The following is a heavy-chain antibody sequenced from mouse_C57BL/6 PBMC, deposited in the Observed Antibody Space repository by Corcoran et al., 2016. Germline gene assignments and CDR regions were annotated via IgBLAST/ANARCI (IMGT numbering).Heavy chain of an antibody. CDR3: AREGVEGYYVVDY. V-gene: IGHV1-26*01. J-gene: IGHJ2*01. CDR1: GYTFTDYY. CDR2: INPNNGGT. D-gene: IGHD2-3*01. Sequence: EVQLQQSGPELVKPGASVKISCKASGYTFTDYYMNWVKQSHGKSLEWIGDINPNNGGTSYNQKFKGKATLTVDKASSTAYMERRSLTSEDSAVYYWAREGVEGYYVVDYGGQGTTLTVSS.